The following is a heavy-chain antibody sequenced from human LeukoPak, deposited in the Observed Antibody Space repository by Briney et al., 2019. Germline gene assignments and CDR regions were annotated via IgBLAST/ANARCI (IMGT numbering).Heavy chain of an antibody. D-gene: IGHD3-22*01. CDR2: IYYSGNT. J-gene: IGHJ3*02. Sequence: SETLSLTCTVSGGSISSGSYYWSWIRLLPGKGLEWIGYIYYSGNTYYNPSLKTRVTISLDTSKNQFSLKLTSVTAADTAVYSCARVPDSSGYYSAAFEIGGHGQWSPSLQ. CDR1: GGSISSGSYY. CDR3: ARVPDSSGYYSAAFEI. V-gene: IGHV4-31*03.